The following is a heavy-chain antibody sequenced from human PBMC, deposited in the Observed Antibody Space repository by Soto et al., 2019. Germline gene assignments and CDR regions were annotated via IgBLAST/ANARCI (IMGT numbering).Heavy chain of an antibody. CDR2: IKSKTDGGTT. CDR1: VFTFSNAW. V-gene: IGHV3-15*07. Sequence: GGSLRLSCAASVFTFSNAWMNWVRQAPGKGLEWVGRIKSKTDGGTTDYAAPVKGRFTISRDDSKNTLYLQMNSLKTEDTAVYYCTTVGDPLEGWYYYGMDVWGQGTTVTVSS. CDR3: TTVGDPLEGWYYYGMDV. J-gene: IGHJ6*02.